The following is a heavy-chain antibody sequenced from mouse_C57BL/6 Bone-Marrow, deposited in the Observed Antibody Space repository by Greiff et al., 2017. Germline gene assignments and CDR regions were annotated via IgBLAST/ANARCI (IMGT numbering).Heavy chain of an antibody. CDR3: TIGGPYGYDLDY. J-gene: IGHJ2*01. CDR1: GFNINDYY. V-gene: IGHV14-1*01. D-gene: IGHD2-2*01. Sequence: EVQLQESGAELVRPGASVKLSCTASGFNINDYYMHWVKQRPEQGLEWIGRIDPEDGDTEYAPKFQGKATMTADTSSNTAYLQLSSLTSEDTAVYYCTIGGPYGYDLDYWGQGTTLTVSS. CDR2: IDPEDGDT.